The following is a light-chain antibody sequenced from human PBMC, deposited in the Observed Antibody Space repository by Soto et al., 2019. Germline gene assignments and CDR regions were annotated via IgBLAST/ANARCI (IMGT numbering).Light chain of an antibody. CDR1: PSISSY. CDR2: VGS. V-gene: IGKV1-39*01. Sequence: DIQMTQSPSSLSASVVDRVTITCRASPSISSYFSWYQQKPGKAPKRMIYVGSTLQSGVQSRFSGSGSGTDFTLTISSLQPEEFPTYLCQPNYTTPFTFGGGTKVDVK. J-gene: IGKJ4*01. CDR3: QPNYTTPFT.